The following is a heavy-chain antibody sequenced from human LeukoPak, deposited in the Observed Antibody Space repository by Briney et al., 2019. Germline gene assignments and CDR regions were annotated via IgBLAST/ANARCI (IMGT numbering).Heavy chain of an antibody. CDR3: AKGVSEWGNLGN. CDR2: TRPDKDDK. D-gene: IGHD7-27*01. Sequence: GGSLRLSCTMSGFRSSNYGLYWVRQAPDKGREWVAFTRPDKDDKYYSDSVRGRFTISRDNPKSTLYLQMNSLRVEDTALYFCAKGVSEWGNLGNWGQGTLVTVSS. V-gene: IGHV3-30*02. J-gene: IGHJ4*02. CDR1: GFRSSNYG.